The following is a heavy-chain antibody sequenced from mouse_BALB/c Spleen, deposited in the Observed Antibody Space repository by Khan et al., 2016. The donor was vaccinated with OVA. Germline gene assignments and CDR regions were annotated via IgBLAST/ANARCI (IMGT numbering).Heavy chain of an antibody. Sequence: EVQLQESGPGLVKPSQSLSLTCTVTGYSITSNYAWNWIRQFPGNKLEWMGYISYSGSTNYNPSLKSRISITRDTSKNQFFLQLNSVTTEDTATYYCARGNYYGYAMDYWGQETSITISS. V-gene: IGHV3-2*02. D-gene: IGHD1-1*01. J-gene: IGHJ4*01. CDR2: ISYSGST. CDR1: GYSITSNYA. CDR3: ARGNYYGYAMDY.